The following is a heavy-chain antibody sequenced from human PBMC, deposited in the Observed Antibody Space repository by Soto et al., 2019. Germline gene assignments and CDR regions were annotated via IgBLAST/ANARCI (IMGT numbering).Heavy chain of an antibody. J-gene: IGHJ6*02. CDR3: ATGVVPATKWGYYSYCLDV. Sequence: QVQLVESGGGSVKPGGSLRLSCAASGFTFSDYYMSWIRQAPGKGLEWVSYISSGGFITYYADSVKGRFTTSWDKAKNSLYLQMNTLSANDTAVYYCATGVVPATKWGYYSYCLDVWGQGTTVTVSS. D-gene: IGHD2-2*01. V-gene: IGHV3-11*01. CDR1: GFTFSDYY. CDR2: ISSGGFIT.